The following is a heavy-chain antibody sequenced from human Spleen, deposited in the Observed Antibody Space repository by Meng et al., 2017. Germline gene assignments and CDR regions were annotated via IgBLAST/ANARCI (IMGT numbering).Heavy chain of an antibody. D-gene: IGHD3-22*01. Sequence: QVQLQESGPGLVKPSETLSLTCTVSGGSISSFYWSWGRQPPGKELESIGHIHSSGRTNYTPSLKSRVTMSVDTSKNQFSLKLSSVTAADTAVYFCARYSSYFLNYWGQGTLVTVSS. CDR1: GGSISSFY. V-gene: IGHV4-59*08. J-gene: IGHJ4*02. CDR3: ARYSSYFLNY. CDR2: IHSSGRT.